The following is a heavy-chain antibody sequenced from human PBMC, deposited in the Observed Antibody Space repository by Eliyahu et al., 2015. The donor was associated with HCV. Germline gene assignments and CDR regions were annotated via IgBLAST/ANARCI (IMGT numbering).Heavy chain of an antibody. CDR3: ASGGSTGYYYDY. V-gene: IGHV3-49*03. J-gene: IGHJ4*02. D-gene: IGHD3-22*01. Sequence: EVQVVESGGTLVQPGRSXXLSCTTSGFSFGAYTLSWXRQAPGKGLXWVGFTRSKAYGGTIHYATSLKDRFSISRDDSKSIAYLQMNSLKTEDTGVYYCASGGSTGYYYDYWGQGTLVTVSS. CDR1: GFSFGAYT. CDR2: TRSKAYGGTI.